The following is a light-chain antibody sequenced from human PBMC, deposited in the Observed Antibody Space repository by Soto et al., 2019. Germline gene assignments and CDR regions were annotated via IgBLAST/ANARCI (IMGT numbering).Light chain of an antibody. J-gene: IGLJ3*02. V-gene: IGLV1-47*01. CDR2: RNN. CDR3: CSYRDSYTGV. CDR1: SSNIGSNY. Sequence: QSVLTQPPSASGTPGQRVNISCSGSSSNIGSNYVYWYRQFPGTAPKLLIQRNNQRPSGVPARFSGSKSGTSASLAISGLRSEDEADYYCCSYRDSYTGVFGGGTKLTVL.